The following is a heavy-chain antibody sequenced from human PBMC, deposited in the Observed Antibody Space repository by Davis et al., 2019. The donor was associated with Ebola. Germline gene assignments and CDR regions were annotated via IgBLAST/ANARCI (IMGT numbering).Heavy chain of an antibody. V-gene: IGHV3-20*04. D-gene: IGHD4-11*01. CDR3: ARDNYWKLDY. CDR1: GFTSDDYG. J-gene: IGHJ4*02. CDR2: INWNSGST. Sequence: GESLKTSCAASGFTSDDYGMSWVRQVPGKGLEWVSGINWNSGSTGYADSVKGRFTISRDNARNSFYLQMNSLRVEDTDVYYCARDNYWKLDYWGQGILVTVSS.